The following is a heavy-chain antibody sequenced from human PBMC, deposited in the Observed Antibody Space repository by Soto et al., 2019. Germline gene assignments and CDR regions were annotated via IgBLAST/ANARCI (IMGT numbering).Heavy chain of an antibody. V-gene: IGHV1-69*13. CDR3: ARVLMVYSRPYYFDY. Sequence: SVKVSCKASGGTFSSYAISWVRQAPVQGLEWMGWIIPIFGTANYAQKFQGRVTITADESTSTAYMELSSLRSEDTAVYYCARVLMVYSRPYYFDYWGQGTLVNVSS. CDR1: GGTFSSYA. D-gene: IGHD2-8*01. CDR2: IIPIFGTA. J-gene: IGHJ4*02.